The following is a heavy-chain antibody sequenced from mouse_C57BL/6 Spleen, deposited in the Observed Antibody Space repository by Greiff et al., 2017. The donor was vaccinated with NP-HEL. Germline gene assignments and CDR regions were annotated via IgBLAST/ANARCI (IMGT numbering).Heavy chain of an antibody. CDR2: INPSSGYT. V-gene: IGHV1-4*01. Sequence: QVQLQQSGAELARPGASVKMSCKASGYTFTSYTMHWVKQRPGQGLEWIGYINPSSGYTKYNQKFKDKATLTADKSSSTAYMQLSSLTSEDSAVYYCARCYRYDGYYAMDYWGQGTSVTVSS. CDR3: ARCYRYDGYYAMDY. J-gene: IGHJ4*01. CDR1: GYTFTSYT. D-gene: IGHD2-12*01.